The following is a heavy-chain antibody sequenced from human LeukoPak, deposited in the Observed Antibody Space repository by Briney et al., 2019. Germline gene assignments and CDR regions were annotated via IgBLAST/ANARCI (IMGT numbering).Heavy chain of an antibody. CDR1: GFTVSSNY. D-gene: IGHD3-10*01. V-gene: IGHV3-66*01. CDR3: AKDGSTRVPLALWFGELLLLDY. CDR2: IYSGGST. J-gene: IGHJ4*02. Sequence: PGGSLRLSCAASGFTVSSNYMSWVRQAPGKGLEWVSVIYSGGSTYYADSVKGRFTISRDNSKNTLYLQMNSLRAEDTAVYYCAKDGSTRVPLALWFGELLLLDYWGQGTLVTVSS.